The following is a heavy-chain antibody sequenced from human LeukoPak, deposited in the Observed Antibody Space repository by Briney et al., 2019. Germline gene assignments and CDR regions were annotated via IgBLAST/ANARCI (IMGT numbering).Heavy chain of an antibody. D-gene: IGHD5-18*01. CDR3: ATFIQLWMGDDFDY. Sequence: GGSLRLSCAASGFTFSSYGMHWVRQAPGKGLEWVAFIRYDGSNKYYADSVKGRFTISRDNSKNTLYLQMNSLRAEDTAVYYCATFIQLWMGDDFDYWGQGTLVTVSS. CDR1: GFTFSSYG. CDR2: IRYDGSNK. J-gene: IGHJ4*02. V-gene: IGHV3-30*02.